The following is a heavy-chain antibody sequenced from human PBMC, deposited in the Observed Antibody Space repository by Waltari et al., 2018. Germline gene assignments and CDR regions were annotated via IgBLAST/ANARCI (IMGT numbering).Heavy chain of an antibody. D-gene: IGHD3-3*01. CDR1: GFTFSSYA. Sequence: EVQLLESGGGLVQPGGSLRLSCAASGFTFSSYAMSWVRQAPGKGLEWVSAISGSGGSTYYADSVKGRFTISRDNSKNTLYLQMNSLRAEDTAVYYCAKDDRILEWLIPLVAFDIWGQGTMVTVSS. CDR2: ISGSGGST. J-gene: IGHJ3*02. CDR3: AKDDRILEWLIPLVAFDI. V-gene: IGHV3-23*01.